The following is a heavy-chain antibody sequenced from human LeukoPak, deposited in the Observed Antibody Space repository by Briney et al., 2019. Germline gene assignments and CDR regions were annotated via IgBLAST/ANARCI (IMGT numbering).Heavy chain of an antibody. J-gene: IGHJ3*02. CDR2: IYYSGST. V-gene: IGHV4-59*01. Sequence: SETLSLTCTVSGGSISSYYWSWIRQPPGKGLEWIGYIYYSGSTNYNPSLKSRVTISVDTSKNQFSLKLSSVTAADTAVYYCARVHGKTDAFDIWGQGTMVTVSS. CDR1: GGSISSYY. D-gene: IGHD1/OR15-1a*01. CDR3: ARVHGKTDAFDI.